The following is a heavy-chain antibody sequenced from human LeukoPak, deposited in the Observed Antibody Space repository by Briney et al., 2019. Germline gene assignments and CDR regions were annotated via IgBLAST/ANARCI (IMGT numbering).Heavy chain of an antibody. CDR2: ISPYNADT. Sequence: ASVKVSCKASGYTFTNYGISWVRQAPGQGLEWMGWISPYNADTNYAQNLQGRVTLTTDTSTSTAYMELRSLRSDDTAVYYCASFSPLGAVDPWGQGTLVTVSS. V-gene: IGHV1-18*01. CDR1: GYTFTNYG. J-gene: IGHJ5*02. D-gene: IGHD1-26*01. CDR3: ASFSPLGAVDP.